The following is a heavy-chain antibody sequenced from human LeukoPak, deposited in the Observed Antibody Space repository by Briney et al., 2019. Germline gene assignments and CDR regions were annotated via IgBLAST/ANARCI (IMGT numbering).Heavy chain of an antibody. CDR2: INHSGST. V-gene: IGHV4-34*01. Sequence: SETLSLTCAVYGGSFSGYYWSWIRQPPGKGLEWIGEINHSGSTNYNPSLKSRVTISVDTSKNQFSLKLSSVTAADTAVYYCARDDPGYCSSTSCYTWWGYYYHGMDVWGQGTTVTVSS. J-gene: IGHJ6*02. D-gene: IGHD2-2*02. CDR1: GGSFSGYY. CDR3: ARDDPGYCSSTSCYTWWGYYYHGMDV.